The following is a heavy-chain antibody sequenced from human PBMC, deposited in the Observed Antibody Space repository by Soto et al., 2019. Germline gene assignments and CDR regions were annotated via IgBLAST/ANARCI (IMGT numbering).Heavy chain of an antibody. CDR1: GFTFSSYA. D-gene: IGHD2-2*01. CDR2: ISGSGGST. CDR3: ARSLGYCSSTSCPLWLYYYYYMDV. Sequence: PGGSLRLSCAASGFTFSSYAMSWVRQAPGKGLEWVSAISGSGGSTYYADSVKGRFTISRDNPKNTLYLQMNSLRAEDTAVYYCARSLGYCSSTSCPLWLYYYYYMDVWGKGTTVTVSS. J-gene: IGHJ6*03. V-gene: IGHV3-23*01.